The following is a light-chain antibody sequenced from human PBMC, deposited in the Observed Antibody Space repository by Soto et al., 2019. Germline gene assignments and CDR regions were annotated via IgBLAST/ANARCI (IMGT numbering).Light chain of an antibody. CDR2: TAS. Sequence: DIQMTQSPSSLSASVGDRVTITCRASQSISSYLNWYQQKPGKAPNLLIYTASSLESGVPSRFSGSGSGTDFTLTITSLQPEDFSTYYCQQGSTTPITFGLGTRLEIK. V-gene: IGKV1-39*01. J-gene: IGKJ5*01. CDR1: QSISSY. CDR3: QQGSTTPIT.